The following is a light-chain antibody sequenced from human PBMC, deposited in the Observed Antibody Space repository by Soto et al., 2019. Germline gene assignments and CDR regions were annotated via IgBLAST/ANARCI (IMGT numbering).Light chain of an antibody. Sequence: DIQMTQSPSTLSASVGDRVSITCRASQSISSWLAWYQQTPGKAPKLLISKASNLESGVPTRFSGSGSGTEFTLTISSLQPDDFATYYCQPYNSYPLTFGGGTKVEIK. CDR2: KAS. CDR1: QSISSW. CDR3: QPYNSYPLT. V-gene: IGKV1-5*03. J-gene: IGKJ4*01.